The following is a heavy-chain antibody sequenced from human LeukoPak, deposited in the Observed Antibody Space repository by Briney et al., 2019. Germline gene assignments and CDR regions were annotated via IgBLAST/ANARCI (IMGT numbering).Heavy chain of an antibody. V-gene: IGHV4-61*02. CDR1: GGSISSGSYY. D-gene: IGHD4-17*01. CDR2: IYTSGST. J-gene: IGHJ4*02. Sequence: SQTLSLTCTVSGGSISSGSYYWSWIRRPAGKGLEWIGRIYTSGSTNYNPSLKSRVTISVDTSKNQFSLKLSSVTAADTAVYYCATENPYDYGDYGWGQGTLVTVSS. CDR3: ATENPYDYGDYG.